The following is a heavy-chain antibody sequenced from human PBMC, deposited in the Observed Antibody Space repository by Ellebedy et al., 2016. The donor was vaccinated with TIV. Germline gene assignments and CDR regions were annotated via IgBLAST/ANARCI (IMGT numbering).Heavy chain of an antibody. D-gene: IGHD6-6*01. J-gene: IGHJ4*02. CDR1: GYTFTSYY. CDR3: ERTPRIAARYPYEY. V-gene: IGHV1-46*01. Sequence: ASVKVSXXASGYTFTSYYLHWVRQAPGQRLEWMGIINPSAGDTRYAQKFKGRVTMTRDTSTSRVYMELSSLRSDDAAVYYCERTPRIAARYPYEYWGQGTLVTVSS. CDR2: INPSAGDT.